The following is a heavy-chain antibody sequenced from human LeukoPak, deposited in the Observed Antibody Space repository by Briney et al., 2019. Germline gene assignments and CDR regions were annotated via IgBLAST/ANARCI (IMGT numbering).Heavy chain of an antibody. J-gene: IGHJ4*02. CDR3: AKDQIPYSSSWYDY. CDR1: GFAFDDYA. CDR2: ISWDGGST. V-gene: IGHV3-43D*03. D-gene: IGHD6-13*01. Sequence: GGSLRLSCAASGFAFDDYAMHWVRQAPGKGLEWVSLISWDGGSTYYADSVKGRFTISRDNSKNTLYLQMNSLRAEDTAVYYCAKDQIPYSSSWYDYWGQGTLVTVSS.